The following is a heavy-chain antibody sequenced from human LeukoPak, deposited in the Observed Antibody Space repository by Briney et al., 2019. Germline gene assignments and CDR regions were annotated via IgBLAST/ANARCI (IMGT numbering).Heavy chain of an antibody. D-gene: IGHD4-17*01. Sequence: SETLSLTCAVYGGSFSGYYWSWIRQPPGKGLEWIGYIYHSGSTYYNPSLKSRVTISVDRSKNQFSLKLSPVTAADTAVYYCAREGDYTFDYWGQGTLVTVSS. V-gene: IGHV4-34*01. CDR2: IYHSGST. CDR1: GGSFSGYY. J-gene: IGHJ4*02. CDR3: AREGDYTFDY.